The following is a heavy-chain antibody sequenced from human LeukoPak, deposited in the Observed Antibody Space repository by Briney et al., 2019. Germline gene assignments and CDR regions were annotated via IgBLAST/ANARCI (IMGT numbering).Heavy chain of an antibody. CDR1: GFTFSNYW. CDR3: ARGSTTVTARGYFDY. J-gene: IGHJ4*02. Sequence: GGSLRLSCAASGFTFSNYWMSWVRQAPGKGLEWVANIKQDGSEKYYVDSVKGRFTISRDNAKNSLYLQMNSLSAEDTAIYSCARGSTTVTARGYFDYWGQGTLVTVSS. D-gene: IGHD4-17*01. CDR2: IKQDGSEK. V-gene: IGHV3-7*01.